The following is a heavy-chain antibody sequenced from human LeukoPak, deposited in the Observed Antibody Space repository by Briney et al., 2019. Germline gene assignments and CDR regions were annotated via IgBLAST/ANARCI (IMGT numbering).Heavy chain of an antibody. Sequence: GGPLRPSCAASGFTFNGYTMHWVRQAPGKGLEWVSLITWDGGSTFYADSVKGRFTISRDNINNFLFLQMNSLRTEDTALYYCAKERLRYFDSWGQGTLVTVSS. D-gene: IGHD5-12*01. V-gene: IGHV3-43*01. J-gene: IGHJ4*02. CDR3: AKERLRYFDS. CDR1: GFTFNGYT. CDR2: ITWDGGST.